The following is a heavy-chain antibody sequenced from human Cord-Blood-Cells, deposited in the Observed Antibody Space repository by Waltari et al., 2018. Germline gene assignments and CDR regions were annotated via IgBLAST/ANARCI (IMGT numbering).Heavy chain of an antibody. CDR2: IYSGGST. D-gene: IGHD2-8*01. CDR1: GFTVSSNY. Sequence: EVQLVESGGGLIQPGGSLRLSCAASGFTVSSNYMSWVRQAPGKGLEWVSVIYSGGSTYYADAVKGRCTISRDNSKNTLYLQMNSLRAEDTAVYYCARGGYCTNGVCFDYWGQGTLVTVSS. V-gene: IGHV3-53*01. J-gene: IGHJ4*02. CDR3: ARGGYCTNGVCFDY.